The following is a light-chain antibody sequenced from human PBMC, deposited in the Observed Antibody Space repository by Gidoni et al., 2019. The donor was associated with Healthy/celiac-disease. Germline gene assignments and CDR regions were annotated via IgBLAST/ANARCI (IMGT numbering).Light chain of an antibody. CDR3: QQYNNWPGYT. V-gene: IGKV3-15*01. J-gene: IGKJ2*01. Sequence: TLSCRASQSVSSNLAWYQQKPGQAPRLLIYGASTRATGITARFSGSGSGTEFTLTISSLQSEDFAVYYCQQYNNWPGYTFGQGTKLEIK. CDR2: GAS. CDR1: QSVSSN.